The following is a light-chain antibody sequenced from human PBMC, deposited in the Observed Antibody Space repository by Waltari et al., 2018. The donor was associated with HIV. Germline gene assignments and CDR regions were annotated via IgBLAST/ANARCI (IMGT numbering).Light chain of an antibody. J-gene: IGLJ3*02. CDR1: SGSIASNY. CDR2: GDN. V-gene: IGLV6-57*03. Sequence: NFMLTQPPSVSESPGKTVTISCTRSSGSIASNYVQWYQQRPGSAPTTVSYGDNQRPSGVPDRFSGSIDSSSNSASRTISGLTTEDEADFYCQSYDISKGDWVFGGGTKLTVL. CDR3: QSYDISKGDWV.